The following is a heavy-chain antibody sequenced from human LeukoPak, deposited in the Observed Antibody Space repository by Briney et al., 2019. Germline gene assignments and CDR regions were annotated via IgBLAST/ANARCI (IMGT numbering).Heavy chain of an antibody. CDR1: GFTFSTYS. V-gene: IGHV3-48*02. CDR2: IRGSGSPI. CDR3: VRDPEALDY. Sequence: PGGSLGLSCAASGFTFSTYSMNWVRQAPGKGLEWVSYIRGSGSPIYYADSVKGRFTISRDNAKNSLYLQMNSLRDEDTAVYYCVRDPEALDYWGQGTPVTVSS. J-gene: IGHJ4*02.